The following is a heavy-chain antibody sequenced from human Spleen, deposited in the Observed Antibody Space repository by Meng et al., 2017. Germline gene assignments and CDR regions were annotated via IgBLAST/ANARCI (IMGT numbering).Heavy chain of an antibody. V-gene: IGHV4-34*01. CDR3: ARGPTTMAHDFDY. Sequence: SETLSLTCVVSGGSFSDYYLSWIRQPPGKGLEWIGEINHSGSTNYNPSLESRATISVDTSQNNPSLKLSSVTAADSAVYYCARGPTTMAHDFDYWGQGTLVTVSS. D-gene: IGHD4-11*01. CDR2: INHSGST. J-gene: IGHJ4*02. CDR1: GGSFSDYY.